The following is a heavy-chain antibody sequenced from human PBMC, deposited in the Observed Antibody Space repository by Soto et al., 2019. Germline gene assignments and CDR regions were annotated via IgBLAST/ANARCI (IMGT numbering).Heavy chain of an antibody. CDR3: ARVIGGYDYYYYYGMDV. D-gene: IGHD5-12*01. J-gene: IGHJ6*02. CDR2: IYYRGST. CDR1: GGSISSSSYY. Sequence: PSETLSLTCPVSGGSISSSSYYWSWIRQPPGKGLEWIGYIYYRGSTNYNPSLKSRVTISVATSKNQFSLKLSSVTAADTAVYYCARVIGGYDYYYYYGMDVWGQGTTVTVSS. V-gene: IGHV4-61*01.